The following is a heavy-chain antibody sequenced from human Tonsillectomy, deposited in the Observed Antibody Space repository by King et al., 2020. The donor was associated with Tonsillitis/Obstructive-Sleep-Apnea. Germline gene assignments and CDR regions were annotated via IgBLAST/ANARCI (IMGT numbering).Heavy chain of an antibody. CDR3: AKDLIIAVSGTPGDAFDI. V-gene: IGHV3-9*01. Sequence: VQLVESGGGLVQPGRSLRLSCAASGFTFDDYAMHWVRQAPGKGLEWVSGISWNSGSMVYADSVKGRFTIFRDNAKNSLYLQMNRLGAEDTALYYCAKDLIIAVSGTPGDAFDIWGQGTMVTVSS. J-gene: IGHJ3*02. CDR1: GFTFDDYA. CDR2: ISWNSGSM. D-gene: IGHD6-13*01.